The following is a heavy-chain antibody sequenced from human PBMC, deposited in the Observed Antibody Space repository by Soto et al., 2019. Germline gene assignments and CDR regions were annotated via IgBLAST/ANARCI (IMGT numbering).Heavy chain of an antibody. CDR3: ARDRGDYGMDV. J-gene: IGHJ6*02. V-gene: IGHV3-53*01. D-gene: IGHD5-12*01. CDR2: IYSGGST. CDR1: GFTVSSDY. Sequence: PGGSLRLSCAASGFTVSSDYMSWVRQAPGKGLEGVSVIYSGGSTYYAAAVMGRFTITTDEYNKTVYLQINNMIAEDTAVYYCARDRGDYGMDVWGQGTTVTVSS.